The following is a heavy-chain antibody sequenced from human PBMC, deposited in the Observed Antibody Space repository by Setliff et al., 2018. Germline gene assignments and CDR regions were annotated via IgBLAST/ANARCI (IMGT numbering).Heavy chain of an antibody. CDR1: GISITSGHY. J-gene: IGHJ3*01. V-gene: IGHV4-38-2*01. CDR3: ASPRRDDLDTPFDAFDL. CDR2: IYHRGRA. D-gene: IGHD1-1*01. Sequence: SETLSLTCDVSGISITSGHYWGWIRQPPEKGLEWIATIYHRGRAYYNPSLDSRVTISLDTSKNQYSLRLRSVTAADTAVYYCASPRRDDLDTPFDAFDLWGQGTKVTVSS.